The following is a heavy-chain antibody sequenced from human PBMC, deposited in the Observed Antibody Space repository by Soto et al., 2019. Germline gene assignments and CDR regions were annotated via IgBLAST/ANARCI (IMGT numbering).Heavy chain of an antibody. CDR3: ARGAIYGGYGSDN. V-gene: IGHV3-74*01. D-gene: IGHD5-12*01. CDR2: IDPYGSGI. CDR1: GFTFSSYW. Sequence: EVQLVESGGNLVQPGGSLRLSCAASGFTFSSYWMHWVRQVPGKGLVWVSRIDPYGSGINYADSVKGRFTISRDNAKSTLNLQMNSLRVEDTAVYYCARGAIYGGYGSDNWGQGTLVTVSS. J-gene: IGHJ4*02.